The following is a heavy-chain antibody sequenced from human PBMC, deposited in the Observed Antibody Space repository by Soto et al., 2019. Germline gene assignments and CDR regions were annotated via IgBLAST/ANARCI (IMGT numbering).Heavy chain of an antibody. J-gene: IGHJ5*02. CDR2: ISAYNGNT. D-gene: IGHD4-4*01. Sequence: ASVKVSCKASGYTFTCYGISWVRQAPGQGLEWMGWISAYNGNTNYAQKLQGRVTMTTDTSTSTAYMELRSLRSDDTAVYYCARVRVTTVTTGWFAPWGQGTLVTVSS. CDR1: GYTFTCYG. CDR3: ARVRVTTVTTGWFAP. V-gene: IGHV1-18*01.